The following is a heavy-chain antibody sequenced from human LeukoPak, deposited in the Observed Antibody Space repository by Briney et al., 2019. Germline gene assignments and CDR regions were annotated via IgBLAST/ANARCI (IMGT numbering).Heavy chain of an antibody. J-gene: IGHJ3*02. CDR3: ARDGSSSWYLRGAFDI. D-gene: IGHD6-13*01. CDR2: IYYTGST. Sequence: SETLSLTCAVSGGSINSGDYFWSWIRQTPGKGLEWIGYIYYTGSTSYNPSLKSRVTMSVDTSKNQFSLKLSSVTAADTAVYYCARDGSSSWYLRGAFDIWGQGTMVTVSS. CDR1: GGSINSGDYF. V-gene: IGHV4-31*11.